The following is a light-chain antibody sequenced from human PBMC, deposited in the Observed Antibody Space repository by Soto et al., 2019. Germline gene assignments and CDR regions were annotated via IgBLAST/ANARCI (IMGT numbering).Light chain of an antibody. CDR1: QDIKDE. J-gene: IGKJ1*01. CDR2: SAS. CDR3: LQHDSYPWT. V-gene: IGKV1-6*01. Sequence: AIQMTQSPSSLSAFVGDSVTITCRASQDIKDEVGWYQQKPGKAPRLLIFSASILQSGVPSRFRGSGTGTDFTLTISGLQAADFATYYCLQHDSYPWTFSQGTKVEIK.